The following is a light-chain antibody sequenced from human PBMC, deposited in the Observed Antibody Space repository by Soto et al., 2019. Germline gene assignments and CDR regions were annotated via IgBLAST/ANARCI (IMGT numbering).Light chain of an antibody. Sequence: EIVLTQSPATLSLSPGERATLSCRASQSASSYLVWFQQKPGQTPRLLIYDASKRATGIPARFSGSGSGTDFTLTVSSLEPEDFAVYYCQQRSSWPLTFGGGTKVDI. CDR3: QQRSSWPLT. V-gene: IGKV3-11*01. CDR1: QSASSY. J-gene: IGKJ4*01. CDR2: DAS.